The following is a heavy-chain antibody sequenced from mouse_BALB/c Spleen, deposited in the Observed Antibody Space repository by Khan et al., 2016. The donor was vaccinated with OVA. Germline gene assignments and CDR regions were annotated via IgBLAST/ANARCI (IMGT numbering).Heavy chain of an antibody. CDR1: DYSITSDYA. D-gene: IGHD3-3*01. V-gene: IGHV3-2*02. CDR3: TGGRPY. Sequence: VRLQQSGPGLVKPSQSLSLTCTVTDYSITSDYAWNWIRQFPGNKLEWMGYISYSGSTSYTPSLKSRISINRDSSKNQFLLQLNSVTTEDTATYNCTGGRPYWGQGTLVTVST. J-gene: IGHJ3*01. CDR2: ISYSGST.